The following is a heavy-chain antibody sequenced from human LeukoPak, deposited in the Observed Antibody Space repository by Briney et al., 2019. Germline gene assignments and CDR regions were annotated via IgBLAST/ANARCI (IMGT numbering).Heavy chain of an antibody. CDR2: IYHSGST. Sequence: SETLSLTCTVSGYSISSGYYWGWIRQPPVKGLEWIGSIYHSGSTYYNPSLKSRVTISVDTSKNQFSLKLSSVTAADTAVYYCARDYDILTGDDAFHIWGQGTMVTVSS. V-gene: IGHV4-38-2*02. J-gene: IGHJ3*02. CDR1: GYSISSGYY. D-gene: IGHD3-9*01. CDR3: ARDYDILTGDDAFHI.